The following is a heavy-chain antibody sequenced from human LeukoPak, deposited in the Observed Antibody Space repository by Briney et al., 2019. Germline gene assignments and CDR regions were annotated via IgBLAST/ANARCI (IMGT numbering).Heavy chain of an antibody. J-gene: IGHJ4*02. Sequence: GASVKVSCKASGYTFTGYYMHWVRQAPGQGLEWMGWINPNSGDTNYAQKFQGRVTVTRDTSITTAYMELSRLRSDDTATYYCARDGGLDYWGQGTLVTVSS. D-gene: IGHD2-15*01. CDR2: INPNSGDT. CDR1: GYTFTGYY. CDR3: ARDGGLDY. V-gene: IGHV1-2*02.